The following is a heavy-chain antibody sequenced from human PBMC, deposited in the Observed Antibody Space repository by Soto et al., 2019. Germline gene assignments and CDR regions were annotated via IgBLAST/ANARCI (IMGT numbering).Heavy chain of an antibody. V-gene: IGHV1-18*01. D-gene: IGHD5-12*01. CDR2: INTYNGMT. CDR3: AKSPRGEMATD. CDR1: GYTFINYH. J-gene: IGHJ4*02. Sequence: QVQLVQSGGEVKKPGASVTVSCKASGYTFINYHITWVRQATGQGLEWMAWINTYNGMTDYAQRFQGRVTMTRDTSTSTASMERRNLGSDDTAVYFCAKSPRGEMATDWGQGNLVTVS.